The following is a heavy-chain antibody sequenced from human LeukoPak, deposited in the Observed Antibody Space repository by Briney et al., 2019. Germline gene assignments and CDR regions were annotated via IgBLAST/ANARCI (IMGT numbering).Heavy chain of an antibody. Sequence: PSETLSLTCTVSGGFISSRSYYWGWIRQPPGKGLEWIGSIYHSGSTYYNPSLKSRVTISVDTSKNQFSLKLSSVTAADTAVYYCARVGPFFDYWGQGTLVTVSS. CDR3: ARVGPFFDY. CDR1: GGFISSRSYY. J-gene: IGHJ4*02. CDR2: IYHSGST. V-gene: IGHV4-39*01.